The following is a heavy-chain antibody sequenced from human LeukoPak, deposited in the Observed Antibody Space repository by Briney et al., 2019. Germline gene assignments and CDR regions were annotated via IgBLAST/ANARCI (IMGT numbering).Heavy chain of an antibody. Sequence: PGGSLRLSCAASGFPFSGYWMRWVRHARGKGLVWVSRIDDDGAGPSYADSVKGRLTISRHNAKNTLYLQMNSLRVEATAVYYCARSASGYDAWGQGTLVTVSS. D-gene: IGHD5-12*01. J-gene: IGHJ5*02. CDR2: IDDDGAGP. V-gene: IGHV3-74*01. CDR1: GFPFSGYW. CDR3: ARSASGYDA.